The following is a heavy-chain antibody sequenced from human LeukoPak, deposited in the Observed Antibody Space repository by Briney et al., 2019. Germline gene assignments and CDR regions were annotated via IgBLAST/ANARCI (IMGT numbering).Heavy chain of an antibody. CDR2: IQHDGTEK. J-gene: IGHJ6*02. CDR3: ARDSTVATYYGVDV. CDR1: GFTFRSYW. V-gene: IGHV3-7*01. Sequence: GGSLRLSCAASGFTFRSYWMTWVRQAPGKGLEWVSNIQHDGTEKNYVDSVRGRFTISRDNAKTSLYLQMNSLRAEDTAVYYCARDSTVATYYGVDVWGQGTTVTVSS. D-gene: IGHD6-19*01.